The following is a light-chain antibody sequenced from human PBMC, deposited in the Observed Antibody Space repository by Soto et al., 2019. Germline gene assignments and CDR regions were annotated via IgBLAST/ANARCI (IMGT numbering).Light chain of an antibody. J-gene: IGKJ4*01. CDR1: QSLXXXXXXXX. CDR2: LGS. Sequence: DLVMTQSPLFLSVTPGXXXSISCRSSQSLXXXXXXXXLXWYLQKPGQSPQLLISLGSSRASGVPDRFSGSASGRDFTLLISRVEAEDVGVFYCMQALETPLTFGGGTKVEIK. CDR3: MQALETPLT. V-gene: IGKV2-28*01.